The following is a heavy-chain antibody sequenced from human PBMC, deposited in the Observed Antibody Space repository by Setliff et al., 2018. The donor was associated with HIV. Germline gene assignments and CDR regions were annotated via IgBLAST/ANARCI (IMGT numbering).Heavy chain of an antibody. D-gene: IGHD3-10*01. CDR1: GGSLSSGSHY. V-gene: IGHV4-61*09. J-gene: IGHJ4*02. CDR2: FYTSGTT. CDR3: ARVGYHGSGRYSFDY. Sequence: SETLSLTCSVSGGSLSSGSHYCTWLRQAAGKGLEWIGHFYTSGTTNYNPSLKNRVTISVDTSKKQFSLKLSSVTAADTAVYHCARVGYHGSGRYSFDYWGQGTLVTVSS.